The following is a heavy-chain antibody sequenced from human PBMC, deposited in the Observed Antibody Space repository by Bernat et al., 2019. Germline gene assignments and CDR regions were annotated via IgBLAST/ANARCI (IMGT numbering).Heavy chain of an antibody. D-gene: IGHD6-19*01. CDR1: GYTFTSYY. CDR3: ARGVAVAGTSDEHFDY. V-gene: IGHV1-46*01. Sequence: QVQLVQSGAEVKKPGASVKVSCKASGYTFTSYYMHWVRQAPGQGLEWMGIINPSGGSTSYAQKFQGRVTMTRDTSTSTVYMELSSLRSEDTAVYYCARGVAVAGTSDEHFDYWGQGTLVTVSS. J-gene: IGHJ4*02. CDR2: INPSGGST.